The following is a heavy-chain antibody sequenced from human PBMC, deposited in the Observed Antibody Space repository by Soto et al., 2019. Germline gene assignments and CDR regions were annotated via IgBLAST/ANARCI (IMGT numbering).Heavy chain of an antibody. J-gene: IGHJ4*02. D-gene: IGHD4-17*01. CDR1: GYTFTRYY. CDR2: IDPSAGST. Sequence: ASVKVSCKASGYTFTRYYMHWVRQAPGQGLEWMGVIDPSAGSTTWAQRFQGRVTITRDTSTSTVYMELSNLSSEDTAVYYCARLNYGGNPLDYWGQGALVTVSS. CDR3: ARLNYGGNPLDY. V-gene: IGHV1-46*01.